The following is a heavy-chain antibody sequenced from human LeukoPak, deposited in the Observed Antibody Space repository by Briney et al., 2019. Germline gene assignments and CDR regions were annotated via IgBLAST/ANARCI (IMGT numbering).Heavy chain of an antibody. CDR1: GGSISSHY. D-gene: IGHD3-22*01. CDR3: AREEGYYDTSGRYYYYYMDV. CDR2: IYYSAST. J-gene: IGHJ6*03. V-gene: IGHV4-59*11. Sequence: PSETLSLTCTVSGGSISSHYWSWIRQPPGKGLEWIGYIYYSASTNYNPSLKGRVTISVDTSKNQFSLKLSSVTAADTAVYYCAREEGYYDTSGRYYYYYMDVWGKGTTVTVSS.